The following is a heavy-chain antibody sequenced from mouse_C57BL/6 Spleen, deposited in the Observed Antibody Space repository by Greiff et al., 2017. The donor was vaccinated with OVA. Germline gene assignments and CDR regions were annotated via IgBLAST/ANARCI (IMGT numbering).Heavy chain of an antibody. CDR3: ARPIRYAMDY. Sequence: EVMLVESGGGLVKPGGSLKLSCAASGFTFSDYGMHWVRQAPEKGLEWVAYISSGSSTIYYADTVKGRFTISRDNAKNTLFLQMTSLRSEDTAMYYCARPIRYAMDYWGQGTSVTVSS. V-gene: IGHV5-17*01. CDR1: GFTFSDYG. CDR2: ISSGSSTI. J-gene: IGHJ4*01.